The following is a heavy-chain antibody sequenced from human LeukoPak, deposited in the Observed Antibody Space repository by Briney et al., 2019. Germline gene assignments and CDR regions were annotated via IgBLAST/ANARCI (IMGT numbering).Heavy chain of an antibody. CDR2: IRGSGDDTATT. V-gene: IGHV3-23*01. D-gene: IGHD3-22*01. CDR1: ALTFTNYA. J-gene: IGHJ3*02. CDR3: AKVNSGDGSVYRAFDI. Sequence: QPGASQRLSCAASALTFTNYATSCVRHAPRGGREWVPFIRGSGDDTATTYCTDSVKGRFTISRDNSKNTMYLQMNSLRAADTAVYYCAKVNSGDGSVYRAFDIWGRGTTVIVSS.